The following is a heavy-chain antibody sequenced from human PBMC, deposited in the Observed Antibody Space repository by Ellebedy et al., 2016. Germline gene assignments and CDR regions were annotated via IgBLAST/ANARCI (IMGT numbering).Heavy chain of an antibody. J-gene: IGHJ4*02. V-gene: IGHV4-59*01. CDR1: GGSISSYY. CDR2: IYYGGST. CDR3: AGYSIAVAGSWGDY. Sequence: SETLSLXXTVSGGSISSYYWSWIRQPQGKGLEWIGYIYYGGSTNYNPSLKSRVTISVDTSKNQFSLQLSSVTAADTAVYYCAGYSIAVAGSWGDYWGQGTLVTVSS. D-gene: IGHD6-19*01.